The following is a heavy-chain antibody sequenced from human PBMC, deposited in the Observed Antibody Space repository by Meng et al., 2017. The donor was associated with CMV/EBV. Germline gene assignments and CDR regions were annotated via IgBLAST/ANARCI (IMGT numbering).Heavy chain of an antibody. Sequence: LQLQESGPGLVKPSETLSLTRSVSGGSISSSSYYWGWIRQPPGKGLEWIGSIYYSGSTYYNPSLKSRVTISVDTSKNQFSLKLSSVTAADTAVYYCARGGIAAAGLHWGQGTLVTVSS. V-gene: IGHV4-39*07. CDR2: IYYSGST. CDR3: ARGGIAAAGLH. CDR1: GGSISSSSYY. D-gene: IGHD6-13*01. J-gene: IGHJ4*02.